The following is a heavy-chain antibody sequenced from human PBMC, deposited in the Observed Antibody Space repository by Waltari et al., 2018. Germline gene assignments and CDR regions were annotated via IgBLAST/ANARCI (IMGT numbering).Heavy chain of an antibody. V-gene: IGHV3-23*04. CDR2: INTSGGT. CDR1: GFTFSSYA. Sequence: EVQLVESGGDLEQPGGSLRLSCAASGFTFSSYAMSWVRQAPGKGLEWVSTINTSGGTFYADSVKGRFTISRDNSKNTLYLQMSSLRVEDTAVYYCARDTPKLVSFDYWGQGTLVTVSS. J-gene: IGHJ4*02. D-gene: IGHD3-9*01. CDR3: ARDTPKLVSFDY.